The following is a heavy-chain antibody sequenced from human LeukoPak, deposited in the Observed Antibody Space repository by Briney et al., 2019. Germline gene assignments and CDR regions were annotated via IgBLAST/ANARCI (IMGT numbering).Heavy chain of an antibody. V-gene: IGHV3-30-3*01. CDR2: ISYDGSNK. CDR1: GFTFSSYA. CDR3: ASGTGDALHFDY. Sequence: GGSLRLSCAASGFTFSSYAMHWVRQAPGKGLEWVAVISYDGSNKYYADSVKGRFTISRDNSKNTLYLQMNSLRAEDTAVYYCASGTGDALHFDYWGQGTLVTISS. D-gene: IGHD7-27*01. J-gene: IGHJ4*02.